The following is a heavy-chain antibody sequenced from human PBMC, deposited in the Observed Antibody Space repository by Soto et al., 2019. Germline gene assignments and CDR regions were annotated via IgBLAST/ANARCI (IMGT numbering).Heavy chain of an antibody. Sequence: QVQLVQSGAEVKKPGSSVKVSCKASGGTFSSCAISWVRQAPGQGLEWMGGIIPIFGTANYAQKFQGRVTITADKSTSTAYMELSSLRSEDTAVYYCATTHHRMVVAASDYWGQGTLVTVSS. CDR2: IIPIFGTA. D-gene: IGHD2-15*01. CDR3: ATTHHRMVVAASDY. J-gene: IGHJ4*02. V-gene: IGHV1-69*06. CDR1: GGTFSSCA.